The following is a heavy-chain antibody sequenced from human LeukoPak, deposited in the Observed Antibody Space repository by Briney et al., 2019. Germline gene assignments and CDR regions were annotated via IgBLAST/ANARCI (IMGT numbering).Heavy chain of an antibody. CDR2: INHSGST. V-gene: IGHV4-34*01. CDR1: GGSFSGYY. CDR3: ARSDYYMDV. J-gene: IGHJ6*03. Sequence: PSETLSLTCAVYGGSFSGYYWSWIRQPPGKGLEWSGEINHSGSTNYNPSLKSRVAISVDTSKNQFSLKLSSVTAADTAVYYCARSDYYMDVWGKGTTVTVSS.